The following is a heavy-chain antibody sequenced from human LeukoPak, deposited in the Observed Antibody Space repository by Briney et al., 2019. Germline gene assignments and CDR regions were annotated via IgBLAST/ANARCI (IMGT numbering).Heavy chain of an antibody. D-gene: IGHD3-10*01. V-gene: IGHV1-18*01. J-gene: IGHJ5*02. Sequence: GASVKVSCKASGYTFTSYGISWVRQAPGQGLEWMGWISAYNGNTNYAQKLQGRVTMTTDTSTSTAYMELRSLRSDDTAVYYCAREITMVRGVIITPPWFDPWGQGTLVTVSP. CDR3: AREITMVRGVIITPPWFDP. CDR1: GYTFTSYG. CDR2: ISAYNGNT.